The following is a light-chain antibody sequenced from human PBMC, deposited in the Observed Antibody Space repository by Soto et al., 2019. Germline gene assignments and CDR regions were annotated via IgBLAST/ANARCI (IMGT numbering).Light chain of an antibody. Sequence: QSALTQPPSASGSPGQSVTISCTGTSSDVGGYKYVSWYQQHPGKAPKLMIFEVSKRPSVVPDRFSGSKSGNTASLTVSGIQAEDEADYYCSSYAGINNLGVFGTGTKLTVL. V-gene: IGLV2-8*01. CDR1: SSDVGGYKY. CDR3: SSYAGINNLGV. CDR2: EVS. J-gene: IGLJ1*01.